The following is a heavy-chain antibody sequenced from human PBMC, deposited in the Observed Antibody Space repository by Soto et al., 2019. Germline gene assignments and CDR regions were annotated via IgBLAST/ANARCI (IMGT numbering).Heavy chain of an antibody. CDR2: IYYSGST. D-gene: IGHD3-10*01. CDR1: GGSISSGDYY. V-gene: IGHV4-30-4*01. J-gene: IGHJ4*02. CDR3: AREAPGVGRFYFDY. Sequence: SETLSLTCPVSGGSISSGDYYWSWIRQPPGKGLEWIGYIYYSGSTYYNPSLKSRVTISVDTSKNQFSLKLSSVTAADTAVYYCAREAPGVGRFYFDYWGQGTLVTVSS.